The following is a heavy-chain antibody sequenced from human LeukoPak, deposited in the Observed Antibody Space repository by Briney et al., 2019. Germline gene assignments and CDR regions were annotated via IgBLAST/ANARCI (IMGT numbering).Heavy chain of an antibody. J-gene: IGHJ4*02. Sequence: PAGSLKLSCTASGFTFSLHEMTWVRQAPGKGLEWISHIGTDTSITYYGAPVKGRFTISRDNAKNSLYLQMNSLRVEDTAVYYCARMGYDSVCGSPETPLDYWGQGTLVTVSS. D-gene: IGHD3-16*01. V-gene: IGHV3-48*03. CDR3: ARMGYDSVCGSPETPLDY. CDR1: GFTFSLHE. CDR2: IGTDTSIT.